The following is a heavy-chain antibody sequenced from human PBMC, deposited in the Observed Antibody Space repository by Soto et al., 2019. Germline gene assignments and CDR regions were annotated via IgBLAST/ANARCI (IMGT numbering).Heavy chain of an antibody. CDR3: AREVQQQLVPNFDY. Sequence: GGSLRLSCAASGFTFSDYYMSWIRQAPGKGLEWVSYISSSGSTIYYADSVKGRFTISRDNAKNSLYLQMNSLRAEDTAVYYCAREVQQQLVPNFDYWGQGTLVTVSS. V-gene: IGHV3-11*01. CDR2: ISSSGSTI. D-gene: IGHD6-13*01. CDR1: GFTFSDYY. J-gene: IGHJ4*02.